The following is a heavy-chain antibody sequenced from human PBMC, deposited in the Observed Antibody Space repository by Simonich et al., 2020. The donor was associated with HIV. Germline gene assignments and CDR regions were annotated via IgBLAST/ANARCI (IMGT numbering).Heavy chain of an antibody. CDR1: GFTFDDYA. J-gene: IGHJ5*02. D-gene: IGHD6-13*01. CDR2: ISGNRGSI. V-gene: IGHV3-9*01. Sequence: EVQLVESGGGLVQPGRSLRLSCAASGFTFDDYAMHWVGQAPGKGREWCSGISGNRGSIGYADSVKGRFTISRDNAKNALYLQMNSLRAEDTAVYYCAREQGIAAAGNNWFDPWGQGTLVTVSS. CDR3: AREQGIAAAGNNWFDP.